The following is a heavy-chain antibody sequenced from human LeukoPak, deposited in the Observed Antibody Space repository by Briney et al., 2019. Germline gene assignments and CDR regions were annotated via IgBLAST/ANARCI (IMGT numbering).Heavy chain of an antibody. J-gene: IGHJ4*02. D-gene: IGHD2-15*01. CDR3: ARDATLIPGTVYFDY. V-gene: IGHV3-30*02. CDR1: GFTFSNFG. Sequence: GGSLRLSCAASGFTFSNFGIHWVRQAPGKGLEWVSFIVFDGSKKFYADSVKGRFTISRDNAKNSLYLQMNSLRGEDTAIYYCARDATLIPGTVYFDYWGQGALVTVSS. CDR2: IVFDGSKK.